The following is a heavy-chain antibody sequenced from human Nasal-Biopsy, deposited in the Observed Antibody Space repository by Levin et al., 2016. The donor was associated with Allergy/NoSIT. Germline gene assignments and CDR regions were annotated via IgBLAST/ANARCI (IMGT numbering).Heavy chain of an antibody. D-gene: IGHD3-10*01. J-gene: IGHJ4*02. CDR2: IMPIKGIA. CDR3: ATLEIGELLDNDY. V-gene: IGHV1-69*10. Sequence: SVKVSCKASGDTFRIFAITWVRQAPGQGPEWMGGIMPIKGIANYAQKFQGRVTVTEDTSTDTAFMELSSLRSEDTAVYYCATLEIGELLDNDYWGQGTLVTVSS. CDR1: GDTFRIFA.